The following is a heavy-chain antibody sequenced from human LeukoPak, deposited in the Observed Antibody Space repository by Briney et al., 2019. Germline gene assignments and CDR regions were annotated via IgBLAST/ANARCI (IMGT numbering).Heavy chain of an antibody. Sequence: GASVKVSCKASGYTFTSYGISWVRQAPGQGLEWMGWISAYNGNTNYAQKLQGRVTMTTDTSTSTAYMELRSLRSDDTAVYYCARDRGYGSGSFYWFDPWGQGTLVTVSS. V-gene: IGHV1-18*01. J-gene: IGHJ5*02. D-gene: IGHD3-10*01. CDR2: ISAYNGNT. CDR3: ARDRGYGSGSFYWFDP. CDR1: GYTFTSYG.